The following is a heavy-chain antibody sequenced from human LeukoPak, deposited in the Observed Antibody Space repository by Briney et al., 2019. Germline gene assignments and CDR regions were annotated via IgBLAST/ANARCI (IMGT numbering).Heavy chain of an antibody. CDR2: IRTKANTYAT. J-gene: IGHJ4*02. V-gene: IGHV3-73*01. D-gene: IGHD5-24*01. CDR1: GFTFSGSA. Sequence: PGGSLRLSCAASGFTFSGSAMHWVRQASGKGLEWVGRIRTKANTYATAYAASVKGRFTISRDDSKNTAYLQMNSLKTEDTAVYYCIITRDDYTHFDYWGQGTLVTVSS. CDR3: IITRDDYTHFDY.